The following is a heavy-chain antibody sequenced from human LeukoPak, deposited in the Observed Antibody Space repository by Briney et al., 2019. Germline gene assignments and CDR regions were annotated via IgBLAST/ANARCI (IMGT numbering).Heavy chain of an antibody. CDR1: GFTFSSYG. CDR2: ISYDGSNK. V-gene: IGHV3-30*18. J-gene: IGHJ4*02. D-gene: IGHD6-19*01. CDR3: AKAKPSIAVAGNYFDY. Sequence: GGSLRLSCAASGFTFSSYGMHWVRQAPGKGLEWVAVISYDGSNKYYADSVKGRFTISRDNSKNTLYLQMNSLRAEDTAVYYCAKAKPSIAVAGNYFDYWGQGTLVTVSS.